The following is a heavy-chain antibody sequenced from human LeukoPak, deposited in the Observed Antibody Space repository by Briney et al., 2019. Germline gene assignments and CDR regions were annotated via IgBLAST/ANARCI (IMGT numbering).Heavy chain of an antibody. D-gene: IGHD6-6*01. CDR3: ARGRIGSSAHYYYYMDV. CDR1: GASISSSIYH. J-gene: IGHJ6*03. CDR2: IYYSGST. Sequence: SETLSLTCTVSGASISSSIYHWGWIRQPPGKGLEWIGYIYYSGSTSYNPSLKSRVTMSVDTSRNRFSLNLSSVTAADTAVYYCARGRIGSSAHYYYYMDVWGQGTTVTVSS. V-gene: IGHV4-61*05.